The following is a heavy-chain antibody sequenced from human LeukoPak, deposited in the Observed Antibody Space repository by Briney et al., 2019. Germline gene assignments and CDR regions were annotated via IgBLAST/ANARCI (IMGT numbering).Heavy chain of an antibody. V-gene: IGHV1-3*01. CDR1: GYTFTSCA. CDR2: INAGNGNT. D-gene: IGHD6-13*01. CDR3: ARPTAMYSSSWLGY. J-gene: IGHJ4*02. Sequence: GASVKVSCKASGYTFTSCAMHWVRQAPGQRLEWMGWINAGNGNTKYSQKFQGRVTITRDTSASTAYMDLSSLRSEDTAVYHCARPTAMYSSSWLGYWGQGTLVTVSS.